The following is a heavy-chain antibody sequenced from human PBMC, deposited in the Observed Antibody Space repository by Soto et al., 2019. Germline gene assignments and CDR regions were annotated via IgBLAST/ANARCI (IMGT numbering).Heavy chain of an antibody. D-gene: IGHD4-17*01. CDR2: VYWDDDK. CDR1: GFSLSTSGVG. Sequence: SGPTLVNPTQTLTLTCTFSGFSLSTSGVGVGWIRQPPGKALEWLALVYWDDDKRYNPSLKSRLTITKDTSKNQVVLTMTNMDPVDTATYYCAHRKAASGDYGPAEYFQHWGQGTLVTVSS. CDR3: AHRKAASGDYGPAEYFQH. J-gene: IGHJ1*01. V-gene: IGHV2-5*02.